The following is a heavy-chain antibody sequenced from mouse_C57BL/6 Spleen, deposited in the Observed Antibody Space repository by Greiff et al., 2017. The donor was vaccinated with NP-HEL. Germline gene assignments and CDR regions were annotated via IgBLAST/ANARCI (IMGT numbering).Heavy chain of an antibody. D-gene: IGHD4-1*01. Sequence: QVQLQQPGAELVKPGASVKLSCKASGYTFTSYWMHWVKQRPGQGLEWIGMIHPNSGSTNYNEKFKSKATLTVDKSSSTAYMQLSSLTSEDSAVYYCARWDWDGDYFDYWGQGTTLTVSS. CDR3: ARWDWDGDYFDY. CDR1: GYTFTSYW. J-gene: IGHJ2*01. V-gene: IGHV1-64*01. CDR2: IHPNSGST.